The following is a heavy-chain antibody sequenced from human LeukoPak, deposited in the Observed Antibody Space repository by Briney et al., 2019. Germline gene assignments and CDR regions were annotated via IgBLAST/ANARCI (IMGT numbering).Heavy chain of an antibody. J-gene: IGHJ1*01. D-gene: IGHD3-10*01. CDR2: ISSSGSTI. Sequence: PGGSLRLSCAASGFAFSSYSMNWVRQAPGKGLEWVSYISSSGSTIYYADSVKGRFTISRDNSKNTLYLQMNSLRAEDTAVYYCAKRGPYGSGSYSIRAEYFQHWGQGTLVTVSS. CDR3: AKRGPYGSGSYSIRAEYFQH. V-gene: IGHV3-48*01. CDR1: GFAFSSYS.